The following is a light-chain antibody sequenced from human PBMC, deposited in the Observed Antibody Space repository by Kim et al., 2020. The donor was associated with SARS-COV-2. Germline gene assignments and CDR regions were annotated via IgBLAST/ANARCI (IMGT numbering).Light chain of an antibody. V-gene: IGKV4-1*01. CDR3: QQYYSVPVT. Sequence: RATINCKSSQSALYSSNNRNKLAWYQQKPGQPPKLLIYGASTRESGVPDRFSGSGSGTDFTLTISSLQAEDVAVYYCQQYYSVPVTFGGGTKVEI. J-gene: IGKJ4*01. CDR2: GAS. CDR1: QSALYSSNNRNK.